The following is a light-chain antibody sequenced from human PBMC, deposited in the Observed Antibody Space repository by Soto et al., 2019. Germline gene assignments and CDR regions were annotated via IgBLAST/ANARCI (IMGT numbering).Light chain of an antibody. V-gene: IGKV3-20*01. CDR1: QSISGSY. CDR2: GAS. J-gene: IGKJ1*01. Sequence: ETVLAQSPGSLSLSPGEGATLSCTASQSISGSYLAWYQQKPGQAPRLLIYGASSRATGIPDRFSGSGSGTDFTLTISRLEPEDFAVYYCQQYGSSSWTFGQGTKVDIK. CDR3: QQYGSSSWT.